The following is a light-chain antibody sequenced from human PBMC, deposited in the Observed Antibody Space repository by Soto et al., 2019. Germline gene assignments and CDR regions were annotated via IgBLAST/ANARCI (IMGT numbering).Light chain of an antibody. V-gene: IGKV1-27*01. CDR1: QDISNY. Sequence: DIPMTQSPSSLSGSVGDRVTITCRASQDISNYLAWYQQKPGKVPNLLIYAASTFQSGVPSPFSGNGSGTDFTLTIAALQAEDVETDDYHEYNSAPFSFGTGTKV. J-gene: IGKJ3*01. CDR3: HEYNSAPFS. CDR2: AAS.